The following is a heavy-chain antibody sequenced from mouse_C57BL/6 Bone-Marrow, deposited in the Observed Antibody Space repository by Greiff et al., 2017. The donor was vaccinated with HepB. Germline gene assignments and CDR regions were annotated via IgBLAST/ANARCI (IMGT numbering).Heavy chain of an antibody. D-gene: IGHD1-1*01. J-gene: IGHJ2*01. V-gene: IGHV14-3*01. CDR1: GFNIKNTY. CDR2: IDPANGNT. CDR3: ATSYYSTVRYYFDY. Sequence: EVQRVESVAELVRPGASVKLSCTASGFNIKNTYMHWVKQRPEQGLEWIGRIDPANGNTKYAPKFQGKATITADTSSNTAYLQLSSLTSEDTAIYYCATSYYSTVRYYFDYWGQGTTLTVSS.